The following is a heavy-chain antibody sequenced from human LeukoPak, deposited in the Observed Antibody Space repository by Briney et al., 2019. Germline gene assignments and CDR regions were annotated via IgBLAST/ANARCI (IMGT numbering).Heavy chain of an antibody. Sequence: GGSLRLSCAASEFSVGSNYMTWVRQAPGKGLEWVSGLSWNSGTIGYADSVKGRFTISRDNAKNSLYLQMNSLRPEDTALYFCAKEHYYYDSTGPLDSWGQGTLVTVSS. CDR3: AKEHYYYDSTGPLDS. D-gene: IGHD3-22*01. V-gene: IGHV3-9*01. CDR1: EFSVGSNY. CDR2: LSWNSGTI. J-gene: IGHJ4*02.